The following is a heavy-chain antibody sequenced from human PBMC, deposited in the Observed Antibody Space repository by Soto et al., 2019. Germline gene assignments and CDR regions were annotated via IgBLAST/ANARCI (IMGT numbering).Heavy chain of an antibody. V-gene: IGHV2-70*01. CDR1: GFSLSTSGMC. CDR2: IDWEDNK. CDR3: VRIRSGYSPFSYYYGMDV. Sequence: SGPTLVNPTQTLMLTCNVSGFSLSTSGMCVTWIRQPPGKALEWLALIDWEDNKIDSTPLKSRLTLSKDTSKNQVVLTMTDMDPVDTATYYCVRIRSGYSPFSYYYGMDVGGQGTTVTGAS. J-gene: IGHJ6*02. D-gene: IGHD3-3*01.